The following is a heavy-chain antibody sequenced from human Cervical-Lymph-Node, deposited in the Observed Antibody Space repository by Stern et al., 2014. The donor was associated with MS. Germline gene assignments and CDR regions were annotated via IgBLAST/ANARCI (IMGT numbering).Heavy chain of an antibody. CDR1: GFTFSSYS. CDR3: ARDYDGNYLTYFEY. D-gene: IGHD2/OR15-2a*01. V-gene: IGHV3-21*01. CDR2: LSSSSSDI. J-gene: IGHJ4*02. Sequence: EVHLVESGGGLVKPGGSLKLSCAVSGFTFSSYSMNWVRQAPGKGLEWVSSLSSSSSDIYYEDSVKGRFTISRDNAKNSLSLQMNSLRAEDTAVYYCARDYDGNYLTYFEYWGQGTLVTVSS.